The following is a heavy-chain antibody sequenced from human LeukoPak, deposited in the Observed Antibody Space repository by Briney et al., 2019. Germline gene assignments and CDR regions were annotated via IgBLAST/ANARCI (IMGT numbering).Heavy chain of an antibody. D-gene: IGHD3-9*01. J-gene: IGHJ6*02. V-gene: IGHV3-30*03. CDR2: TSNDGSNK. CDR3: ARIPLLTGYQTLYYYYDGMDV. Sequence: PGGSLRLSCVVSGFIFSTYGMHWVRQAPGKGLEWVAVTSNDGSNKYYADSVKGRFTISRDNSKNTLYLQMNSLRGEDTAVYYCARIPLLTGYQTLYYYYDGMDVWGQGTTVTVSS. CDR1: GFIFSTYG.